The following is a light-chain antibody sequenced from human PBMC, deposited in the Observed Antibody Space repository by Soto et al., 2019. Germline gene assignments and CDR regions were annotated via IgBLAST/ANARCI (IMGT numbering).Light chain of an antibody. V-gene: IGKV3-15*01. CDR3: HQYNNWRT. CDR1: QSVSTN. CDR2: GAS. J-gene: IGKJ5*01. Sequence: EVVLTQSPATLSVSPGERATLSCRASQSVSTNLAWYQQRPGQAPRLLIYGASAGATGIPARFSGSGAGTEFTLTISSLQSEDFAVYYCHQYNNWRTFGQGTRLEI.